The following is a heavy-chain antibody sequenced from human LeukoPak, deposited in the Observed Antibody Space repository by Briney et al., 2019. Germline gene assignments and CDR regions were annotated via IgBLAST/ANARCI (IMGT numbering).Heavy chain of an antibody. CDR3: ARGGSRVTTINILDY. J-gene: IGHJ4*02. D-gene: IGHD5-24*01. CDR2: IRVYNGDT. Sequence: ASVKVSCKPSGYTFSSYGISWVRQAPGQGLEWMGWIRVYNGDTNYAQKFKGRVTMTTDTSTNTAYMELRSLGSNDTAVYYCARGGSRVTTINILDYWGQGALVTVSS. V-gene: IGHV1-18*01. CDR1: GYTFSSYG.